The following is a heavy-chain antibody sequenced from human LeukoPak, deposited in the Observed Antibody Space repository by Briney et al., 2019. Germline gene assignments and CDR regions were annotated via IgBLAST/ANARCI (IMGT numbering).Heavy chain of an antibody. V-gene: IGHV3-48*01. CDR3: ARDLPRGYSCDY. CDR2: INGHGDAT. CDR1: VFTFSDYS. Sequence: GGSLRLSCAASVFTFSDYSMNWVRQAPGKGLEWVSYINGHGDATYYADSVEGRFSISRDNAKKSLYLQMDSLRAEDTAVYYCARDLPRGYSCDYWGQGTLVTVSS. D-gene: IGHD5-18*01. J-gene: IGHJ4*02.